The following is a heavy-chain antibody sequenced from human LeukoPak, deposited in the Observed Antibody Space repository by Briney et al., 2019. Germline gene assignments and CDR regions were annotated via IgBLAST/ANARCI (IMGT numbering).Heavy chain of an antibody. J-gene: IGHJ4*02. CDR1: GGSISSGSYY. Sequence: PSETLSLTCTVSGGSISSGSYYWSWIRQPPGKGLEWFGSIYYSGSTCNNPSLTSRVTISVDTSKNQFSLRLSSVTAADTAVYYCARDRGAYSGSGGYFDYWGQGALVTVSS. D-gene: IGHD3-10*01. V-gene: IGHV4-39*07. CDR2: IYYSGST. CDR3: ARDRGAYSGSGGYFDY.